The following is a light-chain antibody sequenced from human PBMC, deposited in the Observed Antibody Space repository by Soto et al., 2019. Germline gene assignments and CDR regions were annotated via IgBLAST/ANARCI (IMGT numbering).Light chain of an antibody. CDR3: QQAYSFPHT. V-gene: IGKV1-12*01. CDR2: AAS. J-gene: IGKJ2*01. CDR1: QGFSSW. Sequence: DIQMTQSPSSVSASVGDRVTITCRASQGFSSWLAWYQQKPGKAPKLLIYAASTLKSGVPSRFSGSGSGTEFTLTLSSLQPEDFATYYCQQAYSFPHTFSQGTKLEIK.